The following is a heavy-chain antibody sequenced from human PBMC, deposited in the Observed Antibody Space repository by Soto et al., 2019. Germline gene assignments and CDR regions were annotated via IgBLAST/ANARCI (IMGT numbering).Heavy chain of an antibody. CDR3: ARDWRDIVVVPAAIMYAFDI. CDR2: ISAYNGNT. V-gene: IGHV1-18*01. CDR1: GYTFTSYG. D-gene: IGHD2-2*01. Sequence: ASVKVSCKASGYTFTSYGISWVRQSPGQGLEWMGWISAYNGNTNYAQKLQGRVTMTTDTSTSTAYTELRSLRSDDTAVYYCARDWRDIVVVPAAIMYAFDIWGQGTMVTVSS. J-gene: IGHJ3*02.